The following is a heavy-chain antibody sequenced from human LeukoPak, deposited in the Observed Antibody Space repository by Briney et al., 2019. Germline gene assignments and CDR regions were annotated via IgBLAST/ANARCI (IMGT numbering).Heavy chain of an antibody. CDR2: IGTVGDT. D-gene: IGHD2-8*01. Sequence: GGSLRLSRAASGFTFSTYDMHWVRQATGKGLEWVSAIGTVGDTYYPGSVKGRFTISRENAKNSLYLQMNSLRAGDTAVYYCAREGLTTDCTTGSYHYNWYFDLWGRGTLVTVSS. CDR3: AREGLTTDCTTGSYHYNWYFDL. J-gene: IGHJ2*01. V-gene: IGHV3-13*01. CDR1: GFTFSTYD.